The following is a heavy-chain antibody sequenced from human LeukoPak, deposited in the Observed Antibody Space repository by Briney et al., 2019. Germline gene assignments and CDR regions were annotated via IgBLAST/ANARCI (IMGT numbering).Heavy chain of an antibody. V-gene: IGHV3-53*01. Sequence: GGSLRLSCAASGFTFSSHWMSWVRQAPGKGLEWVSVIYSGGSTYYADSVKGRFTISRDNSKNTLYLQMNSLRAEDTAVYYCAREMIYSSKYYYYGMDVWGQGTTVTVSS. CDR3: AREMIYSSKYYYYGMDV. D-gene: IGHD4-11*01. CDR1: GFTFSSHW. CDR2: IYSGGST. J-gene: IGHJ6*02.